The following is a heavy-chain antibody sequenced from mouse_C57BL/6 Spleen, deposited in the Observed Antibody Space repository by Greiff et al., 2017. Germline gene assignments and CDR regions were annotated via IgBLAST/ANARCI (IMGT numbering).Heavy chain of an antibody. CDR1: GYTFTSYW. J-gene: IGHJ2*01. V-gene: IGHV1-64*01. CDR2: IHPNSGST. Sequence: QVQLQQSGAELVKPGASVKLSCKASGYTFTSYWMHWVKQRPGQGLEWIGMIHPNSGSTNYNEKFKSKATLTVDKSSSTAYMQLSSLTSEDSAVYYCARVTTVVFDYWGQGTTLTVSS. D-gene: IGHD1-1*01. CDR3: ARVTTVVFDY.